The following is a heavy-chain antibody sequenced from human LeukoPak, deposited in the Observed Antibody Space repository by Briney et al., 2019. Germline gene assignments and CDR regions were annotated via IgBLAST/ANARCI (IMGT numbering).Heavy chain of an antibody. D-gene: IGHD6-13*01. CDR2: IIPIFGTA. J-gene: IGHJ4*02. Sequence: SVKVSCKASGYTFTGYYMHWVRQAPGQGLEWMGGIIPIFGTANYAQKFQGRVTITADKSTSTAYMELSSLRSEDTAVYYCARDQRAAAEGHFDYWGQGTLVTVSS. CDR1: GYTFTGYY. V-gene: IGHV1-69*06. CDR3: ARDQRAAAEGHFDY.